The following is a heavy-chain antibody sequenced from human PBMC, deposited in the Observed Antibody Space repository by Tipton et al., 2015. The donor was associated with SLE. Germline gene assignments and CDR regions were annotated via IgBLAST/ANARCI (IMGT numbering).Heavy chain of an antibody. CDR1: GASISSGGYS. Sequence: LRLSCAVSGASISSGGYSWSWIRQPPGKGLEWIGYIYYSGSTYYNPSLKSRVTVSAGTSKNQFSLKLSSVTAADTAMYYCARHRGMVQGVIVPFEYWGQGTLVTVSS. CDR2: IYYSGST. D-gene: IGHD3-10*01. J-gene: IGHJ4*02. CDR3: ARHRGMVQGVIVPFEY. V-gene: IGHV4-30-2*01.